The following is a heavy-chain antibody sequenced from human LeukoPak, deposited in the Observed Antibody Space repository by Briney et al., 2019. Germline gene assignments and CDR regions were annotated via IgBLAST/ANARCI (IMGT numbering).Heavy chain of an antibody. J-gene: IGHJ4*02. D-gene: IGHD5-18*01. V-gene: IGHV4-4*07. CDR3: AGSGYNYDYYFDY. CDR2: IYTNGGT. Sequence: SETLSLTCTVSGGSIRSYYWSWIRQPAGKGREWIGRIYTNGGTNYNPSLKSRVTMSVDTSKSQISLKLNSVTAADTAVYYCAGSGYNYDYYFDYWGQGTLVTVSS. CDR1: GGSIRSYY.